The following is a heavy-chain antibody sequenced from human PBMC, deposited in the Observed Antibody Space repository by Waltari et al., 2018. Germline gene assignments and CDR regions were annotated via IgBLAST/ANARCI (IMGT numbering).Heavy chain of an antibody. CDR3: ARGRMEKSSWYGFRAFDI. Sequence: QLQLQESGSGLVKPSQTLSLTCAVSGGSISSGGYSWSWIRQPPGKGLEWIGYIYHSGSTNYNPSLKSRVTISVDTSKNQFSLKLSSVTAADTAVYYCARGRMEKSSWYGFRAFDIWGQGTMVTVSS. D-gene: IGHD6-13*01. V-gene: IGHV4-30-2*01. CDR2: IYHSGST. CDR1: GGSISSGGYS. J-gene: IGHJ3*02.